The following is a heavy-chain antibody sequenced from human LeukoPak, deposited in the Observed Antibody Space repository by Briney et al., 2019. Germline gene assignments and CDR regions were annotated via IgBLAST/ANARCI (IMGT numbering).Heavy chain of an antibody. D-gene: IGHD3-16*01. Sequence: GRSLRLSCAASGFTFSSHGMHWVRQAPGKGLEWVAVIWYDGSDKYYADSVKGRSTISRDNSKNTLYLQMTSLRADDTAVYYCARDRVLHYFDYWGQGALVTVSS. V-gene: IGHV3-33*01. CDR2: IWYDGSDK. J-gene: IGHJ4*02. CDR1: GFTFSSHG. CDR3: ARDRVLHYFDY.